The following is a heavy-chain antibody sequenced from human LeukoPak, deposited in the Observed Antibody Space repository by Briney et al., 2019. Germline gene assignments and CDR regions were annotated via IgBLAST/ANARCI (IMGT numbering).Heavy chain of an antibody. V-gene: IGHV4-59*12. CDR2: IYYSGST. Sequence: PSETLSLTCTVSGGSISSYYWSWIRQPPGKGLEWIGYIYYSGSTYYNPSLKSRVTISVDRSKNQFSLKLSSVTAADTAVYYCARDRITIFGVVPPHAFDIWGQGTMVTVSS. J-gene: IGHJ3*02. CDR3: ARDRITIFGVVPPHAFDI. D-gene: IGHD3-3*01. CDR1: GGSISSYY.